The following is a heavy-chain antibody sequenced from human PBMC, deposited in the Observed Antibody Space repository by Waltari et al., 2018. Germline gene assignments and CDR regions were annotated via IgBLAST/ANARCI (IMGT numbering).Heavy chain of an antibody. V-gene: IGHV3-7*01. CDR2: IKRDGNE. D-gene: IGHD2-15*01. CDR3: VRDLTSWAGGGYYFDS. Sequence: EVQLVESGGALVQPGGSLRLSCVTSGFTFTTYMMSWVRQVPGKGLEWRASIKRDGNENYVDSVKGRFSISRDNAKNSLSLQMNNLRVEDTGVYYCVRDLTSWAGGGYYFDSWGQGTLVTVSS. CDR1: GFTFTTYM. J-gene: IGHJ4*02.